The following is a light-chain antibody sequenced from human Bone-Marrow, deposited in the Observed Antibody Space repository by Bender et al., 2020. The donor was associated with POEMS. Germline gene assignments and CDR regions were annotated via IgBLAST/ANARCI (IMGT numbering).Light chain of an antibody. Sequence: QSALTQPASVSGSPGQSITISCTGSSSDVGAYNYVSWYQQHPGRAPQLMIYEVSNRPSGVSTRFSGSKSGNTASLTISGLQAEDEADYFCCSYAGNSNFISGTGTTVTVL. CDR1: SSDVGAYNY. CDR3: CSYAGNSNFI. J-gene: IGLJ1*01. CDR2: EVS. V-gene: IGLV2-14*01.